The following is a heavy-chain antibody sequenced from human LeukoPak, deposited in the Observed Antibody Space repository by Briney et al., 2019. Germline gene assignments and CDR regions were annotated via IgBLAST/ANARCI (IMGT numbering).Heavy chain of an antibody. J-gene: IGHJ6*02. D-gene: IGHD1-1*01. Sequence: GGSLRLSCAASGFTFSSYIMNWVRQAPGKGLEWVASISRNSTYIHYADSVKGRFTISRDNARNSLFLQMNSLRAEDTAVYYCARDEGTYGMDVWGQGTTVTVSS. V-gene: IGHV3-21*01. CDR3: ARDEGTYGMDV. CDR2: ISRNSTYI. CDR1: GFTFSSYI.